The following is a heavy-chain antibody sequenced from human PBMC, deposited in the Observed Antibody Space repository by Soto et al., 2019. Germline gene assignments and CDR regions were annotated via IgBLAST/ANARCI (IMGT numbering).Heavy chain of an antibody. CDR3: ARAMPDGVDV. CDR2: FHDGDAE. V-gene: IGHV3-66*01. Sequence: DVQLVESGGGLVQPGGSLRLSCVVSGFTVSYTYMSWARQAPGKGLEWVSVFHDGDAEYYADSVKGRFTISRDKSKNTLYLQMNSLRAEDTAVYYCARAMPDGVDVWGQGTTVTVSS. J-gene: IGHJ6*02. CDR1: GFTVSYTY. D-gene: IGHD2-2*01.